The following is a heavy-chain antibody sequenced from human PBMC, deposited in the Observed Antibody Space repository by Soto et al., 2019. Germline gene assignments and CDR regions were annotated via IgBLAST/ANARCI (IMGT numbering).Heavy chain of an antibody. J-gene: IGHJ5*02. CDR1: GGSISSGGYY. CDR3: ARDRKGVVAGFNWFDP. CDR2: IHYSGST. D-gene: IGHD6-19*01. Sequence: QVQLQESGPGLVKPSQTLSLTCTVSGGSISSGGYYWSWIRQHPGKGLEWIGYIHYSGSTYYNPSLKSRVTISVDTSKNQFSLKLSSVTAADTAVYYCARDRKGVVAGFNWFDPWGQGTLVTVSS. V-gene: IGHV4-31*03.